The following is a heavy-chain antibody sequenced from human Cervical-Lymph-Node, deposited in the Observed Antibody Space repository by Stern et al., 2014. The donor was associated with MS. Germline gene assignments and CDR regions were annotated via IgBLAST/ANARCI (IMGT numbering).Heavy chain of an antibody. CDR2: GYHIWGT. D-gene: IGHD2-2*01. J-gene: IGHJ6*02. CDR3: TRAFRSCSSSTCTHVFDYGLDV. V-gene: IGHV4-4*02. Sequence: QVQLVESGPGLVKPSGTLSLSCGVSGGSMGGTNWWNWVRQSPGKGLEWLGGGYHIWGTNYYPSLKSRVTISVDKSKNHFSMSLRSVTAADTAVYYCTRAFRSCSSSTCTHVFDYGLDVWGQGTTVTVSS. CDR1: GGSMGGTNW.